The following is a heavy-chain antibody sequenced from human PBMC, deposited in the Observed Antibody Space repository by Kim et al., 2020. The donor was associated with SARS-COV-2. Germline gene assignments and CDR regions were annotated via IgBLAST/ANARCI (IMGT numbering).Heavy chain of an antibody. CDR3: ARGYYESSGYYSYYFDY. CDR2: IIPIFGTA. D-gene: IGHD3-22*01. J-gene: IGHJ4*02. V-gene: IGHV1-69*13. CDR1: GGTFSSYA. Sequence: SVKVSCKASGGTFSSYAISWVRQAPGQGLEWMGGIIPIFGTANYAQKFQGRVTITADESTSTAYMELSSLSSEDTAVYYCARGYYESSGYYSYYFDYWGQGTLVTVSS.